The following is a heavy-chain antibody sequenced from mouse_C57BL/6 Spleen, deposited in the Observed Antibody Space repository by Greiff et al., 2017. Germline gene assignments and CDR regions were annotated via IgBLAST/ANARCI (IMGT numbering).Heavy chain of an antibody. CDR1: GYTFTSYT. CDR3: ATPLIYYDYY. D-gene: IGHD2-4*01. J-gene: IGHJ3*01. Sequence: QVQLKQPGAELVRPGSSVKMSCKASGYTFTSYTMHWVKQRPGQGLEWIGYINPSSGYTKYNQKFKDKATLTADKSSSTAYMQLSSLTSEDSAVYYCATPLIYYDYYWGQGTLVTVSA. V-gene: IGHV1-4*01. CDR2: INPSSGYT.